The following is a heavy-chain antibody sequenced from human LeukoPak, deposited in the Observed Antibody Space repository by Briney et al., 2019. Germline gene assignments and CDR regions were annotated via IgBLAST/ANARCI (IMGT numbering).Heavy chain of an antibody. V-gene: IGHV3-30*02. CDR2: IRYDGSDK. J-gene: IGHJ4*02. CDR3: AKDLTTVTTQGDY. Sequence: GGSLRLSCAASGFTFSSYGMHWVRQAPGKGLEWVAFIRYDGSDKYYADSVKGRFAISRDNSKNTVYLQMNSLRTEDTAVYYCAKDLTTVTTQGDYWGRGTLVTVSS. D-gene: IGHD4-17*01. CDR1: GFTFSSYG.